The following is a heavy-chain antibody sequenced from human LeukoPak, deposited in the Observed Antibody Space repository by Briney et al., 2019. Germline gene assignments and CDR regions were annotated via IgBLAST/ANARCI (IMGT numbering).Heavy chain of an antibody. CDR3: AREGSSGYYPY. J-gene: IGHJ4*02. V-gene: IGHV3-30-3*01. Sequence: GGSLRLSCAASGFTFSSYPMHWVRQAPGKGLEWLAVISYDGSEKHYADPVKGRFTISRDNSKNTVYLQMNSLRDEDTAVYYCAREGSSGYYPYWGQEILVTVSS. CDR2: ISYDGSEK. D-gene: IGHD3-22*01. CDR1: GFTFSSYP.